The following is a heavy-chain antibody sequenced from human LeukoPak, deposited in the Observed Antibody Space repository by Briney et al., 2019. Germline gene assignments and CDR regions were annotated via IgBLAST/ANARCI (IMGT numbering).Heavy chain of an antibody. Sequence: GAAVKVSCKSSGYTFNGYYMHWVRQAPGQGLEWMGWINPNSGGTDYAQNFQGRVTMTRDTSISTAYMELTRLRSDDTAVYYCAREPIRSGWSYSDYWGQGTLVTVSS. V-gene: IGHV1-2*02. CDR3: AREPIRSGWSYSDY. CDR2: INPNSGGT. D-gene: IGHD6-19*01. J-gene: IGHJ4*02. CDR1: GYTFNGYY.